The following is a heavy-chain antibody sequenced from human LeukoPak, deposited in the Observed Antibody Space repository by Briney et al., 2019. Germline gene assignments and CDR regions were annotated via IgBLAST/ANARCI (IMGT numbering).Heavy chain of an antibody. J-gene: IGHJ4*02. Sequence: GGSLRLSCAASGFTFSSYGMSWVRQVPGKGLEWVANIKQDGSEKYYVDSVKGRFTISRDNAKNSLYLQMDSLRAEDTAVYYCARDRINGDSFDYWGQGTLVTVSS. CDR3: ARDRINGDSFDY. CDR1: GFTFSSYG. V-gene: IGHV3-7*01. CDR2: IKQDGSEK. D-gene: IGHD4-17*01.